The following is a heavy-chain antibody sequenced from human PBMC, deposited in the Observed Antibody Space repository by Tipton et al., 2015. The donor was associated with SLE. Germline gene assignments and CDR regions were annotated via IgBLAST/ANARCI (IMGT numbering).Heavy chain of an antibody. Sequence: TLSLTCAVYGGSFSGYYWMWVRQPPGKGLEWIGEFIHSETTNYNPSLKSRVTISVDTSKNELSLRMTSVTAADTAVYYCARRAGDSYNSPFDYWGQGNLVTVSS. V-gene: IGHV4-34*12. J-gene: IGHJ4*02. D-gene: IGHD5-24*01. CDR1: GGSFSGYY. CDR2: FIHSETT. CDR3: ARRAGDSYNSPFDY.